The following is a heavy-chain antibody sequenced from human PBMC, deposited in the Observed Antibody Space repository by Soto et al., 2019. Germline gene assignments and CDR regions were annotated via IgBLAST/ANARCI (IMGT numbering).Heavy chain of an antibody. V-gene: IGHV3-30*18. CDR3: AKVVGFIIMIVVFPSYYGMDV. Sequence: GGSLRLSCAASGFTFSSYGMHWVRQAPGKGLEWVAVISYDGSNKYYADSVKGRFTISRDNSKNTLYLQMNSLRAEDTAVYYCAKVVGFIIMIVVFPSYYGMDVGAQGPT. CDR2: ISYDGSNK. D-gene: IGHD3-22*01. J-gene: IGHJ6*02. CDR1: GFTFSSYG.